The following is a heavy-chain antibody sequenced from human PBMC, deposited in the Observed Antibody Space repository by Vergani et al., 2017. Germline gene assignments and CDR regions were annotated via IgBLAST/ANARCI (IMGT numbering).Heavy chain of an antibody. CDR1: GGSISSGDYY. V-gene: IGHV4-30-4*08. D-gene: IGHD2-15*01. CDR2: IYYSGST. Sequence: QVQLQESGPGLVKPSQTLSLTCTVSGGSISSGDYYWSWIRQPPGKGLEWIGYIYYSGSTYYNPSLKSRVTISVDTSKNQFSMKLSSVTAAVTAVYYCAKALVCSGGSCHGYYYYYYGMDVWGQGTTVTVSS. CDR3: AKALVCSGGSCHGYYYYYYGMDV. J-gene: IGHJ6*02.